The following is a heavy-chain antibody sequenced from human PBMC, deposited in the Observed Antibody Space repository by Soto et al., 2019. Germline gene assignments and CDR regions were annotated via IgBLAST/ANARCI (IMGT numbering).Heavy chain of an antibody. D-gene: IGHD6-13*01. CDR2: INPNSGGT. CDR3: ARCWIAAAVSIDAFEI. J-gene: IGHJ3*02. CDR1: GYTFTGYS. Sequence: ASVKVSCKASGYTFTGYSMHWVRQAPGQGLEWMGWINPNSGGTNYAQKFQGWVTMTRDTSISTAYMELSRLRSDDTAVYYCARCWIAAAVSIDAFEIWGQGTLVT. V-gene: IGHV1-2*04.